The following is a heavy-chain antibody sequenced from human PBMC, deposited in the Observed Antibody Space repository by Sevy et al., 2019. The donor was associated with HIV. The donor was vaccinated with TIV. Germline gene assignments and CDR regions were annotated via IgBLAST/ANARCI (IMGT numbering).Heavy chain of an antibody. J-gene: IGHJ3*01. Sequence: SETLSLTCTVSDVSISSGTNYWGWIRQPPGKGLEWIGSIYYSGTTYYNPSLKSRVTMSADTSMNQFSLKLSSVTVAYTAVYYCARQRGGWYEYDASDVWGQGTMVTVSS. CDR3: ARQRGGWYEYDASDV. V-gene: IGHV4-39*01. CDR2: IYYSGTT. CDR1: DVSISSGTNY. D-gene: IGHD6-19*01.